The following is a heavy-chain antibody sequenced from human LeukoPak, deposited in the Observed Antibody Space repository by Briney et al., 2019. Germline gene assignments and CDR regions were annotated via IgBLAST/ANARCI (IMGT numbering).Heavy chain of an antibody. CDR1: GFTSGHIFTDYW. V-gene: IGHV3-20*04. CDR3: AKWWKWELRGTHYYYYGMDV. D-gene: IGHD1-26*01. J-gene: IGHJ6*02. CDR2: INLSGSMT. Sequence: PGGSLRLSCVASGFTSGHIFTDYWMTWVRQVPGKGLEWVSGINLSGSMTGYADSVKGRFTISRDNAKNSLSLQMNSLRAEDTAIYYCAKWWKWELRGTHYYYYGMDVWGQGTTVTVSS.